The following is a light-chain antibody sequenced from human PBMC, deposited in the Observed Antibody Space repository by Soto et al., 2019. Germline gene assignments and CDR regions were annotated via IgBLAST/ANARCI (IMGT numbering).Light chain of an antibody. CDR1: QSVSNNY. CDR3: QQYCRSGT. Sequence: IVLTPSPCTRSLPRDSRATLSCRASQSVSNNYLAWYQQKPGQAPRLLIYGASNRATGIPDRFSGSGSGTDFTLTISRLEPEDIAVYYCQQYCRSGTFGQGTKVEIK. J-gene: IGKJ1*01. CDR2: GAS. V-gene: IGKV3-20*01.